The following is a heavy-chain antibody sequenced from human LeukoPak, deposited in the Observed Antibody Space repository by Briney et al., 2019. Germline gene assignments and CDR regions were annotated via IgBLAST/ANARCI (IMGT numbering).Heavy chain of an antibody. CDR2: ISAYNGNT. CDR3: ARDQVSPMVREGLVDY. CDR1: GYTFTSYG. Sequence: ASVKVSCKASGYTFTSYGISWVRQAPGQGLEWMGWISAYNGNTNYAKKLQGRVTMTTDTSTSTAYMELRSLRSDDTAVYYCARDQVSPMVREGLVDYWGQGTLVTVSS. D-gene: IGHD3-10*01. V-gene: IGHV1-18*01. J-gene: IGHJ4*02.